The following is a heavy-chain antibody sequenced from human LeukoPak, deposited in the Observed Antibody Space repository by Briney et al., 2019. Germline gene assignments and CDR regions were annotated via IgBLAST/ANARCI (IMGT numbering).Heavy chain of an antibody. D-gene: IGHD3-10*01. J-gene: IGHJ4*02. V-gene: IGHV4-59*01. CDR2: IYYSGST. CDR3: AREAGYYGSGGRNYFDY. Sequence: SETLSLTCTVSGASISSYYWSWVRQPPGKGLEWLGYIYYSGSTNYNPSLKSRITISVDTSKNQFSLKLSSVTAADTAVYYCAREAGYYGSGGRNYFDYWGQGTLVTVSS. CDR1: GASISSYY.